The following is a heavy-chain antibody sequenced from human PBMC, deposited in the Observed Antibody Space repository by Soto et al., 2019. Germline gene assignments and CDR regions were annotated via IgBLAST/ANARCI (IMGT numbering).Heavy chain of an antibody. D-gene: IGHD3-9*01. CDR3: ARMKVDSYQFYYAMDV. J-gene: IGHJ6*02. CDR1: GFSLTTGKMG. CDR2: IFSDNER. V-gene: IGHV2-26*01. Sequence: SGPTLVNPTETLTLTCTVSGFSLTTGKMGVSWIRQPPGKALEWLAHIFSDNERSYSTTLQGRLTISKDTSGSQVVLSMTNVDPVDTATYYCARMKVDSYQFYYAMDVWGQGTTVTVSS.